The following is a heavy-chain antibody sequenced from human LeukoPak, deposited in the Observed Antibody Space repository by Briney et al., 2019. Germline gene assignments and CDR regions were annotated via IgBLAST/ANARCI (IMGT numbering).Heavy chain of an antibody. CDR1: GYTFTRYS. Sequence: ASVKVSCKASGYTFTRYSMNWVRQAPGQGLEWMGWISAYNGNTNYAQKLQGRVTMTTDTSISTAYMELSRLRSEDTAVYYCARALRRTTVVSMASAFDIWGQGTMVTVSS. D-gene: IGHD4-23*01. CDR3: ARALRRTTVVSMASAFDI. CDR2: ISAYNGNT. V-gene: IGHV1-18*01. J-gene: IGHJ3*02.